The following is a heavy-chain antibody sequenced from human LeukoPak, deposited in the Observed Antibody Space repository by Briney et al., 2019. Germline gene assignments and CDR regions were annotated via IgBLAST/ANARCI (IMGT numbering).Heavy chain of an antibody. CDR3: ARHGASGSYLYYFDY. D-gene: IGHD1-26*01. Sequence: SETLSLTCTVSGGSISSYYWSWIRQPPGKGLEWIGYIYYSGSTNYDPSLKSRVTISVDTSKNQFSLKLSSVTAADTAVYFCARHGASGSYLYYFDYWGQGTLVTVSS. V-gene: IGHV4-59*08. CDR2: IYYSGST. J-gene: IGHJ4*02. CDR1: GGSISSYY.